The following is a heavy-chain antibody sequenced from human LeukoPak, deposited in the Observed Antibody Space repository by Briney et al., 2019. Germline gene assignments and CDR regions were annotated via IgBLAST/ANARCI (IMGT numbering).Heavy chain of an antibody. V-gene: IGHV3-66*01. Sequence: GGSLRLSCAASGFTVSNNYMSWVRQPPGKGLAWVSVIYSGGRTYYADSVRGRYTISRDNSKNTLYLQMNSLRAEDTAVYYCAARIAMAGTISFDYWGLGTLVTVSS. CDR2: IYSGGRT. CDR1: GFTVSNNY. D-gene: IGHD6-19*01. CDR3: AARIAMAGTISFDY. J-gene: IGHJ4*02.